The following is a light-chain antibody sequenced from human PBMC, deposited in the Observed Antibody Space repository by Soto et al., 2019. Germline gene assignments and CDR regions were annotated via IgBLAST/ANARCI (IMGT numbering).Light chain of an antibody. Sequence: EIVMTQSPATLSVSPGERAILSCRASQSISINLAWYQQKPGQAPRLLIYAASNRATGVPARFSGSWSGTEFTLTISSLQSEDFVVYYCQQYNNWITFGQGTRLEIK. CDR3: QQYNNWIT. V-gene: IGKV3-15*01. J-gene: IGKJ5*01. CDR1: QSISIN. CDR2: AAS.